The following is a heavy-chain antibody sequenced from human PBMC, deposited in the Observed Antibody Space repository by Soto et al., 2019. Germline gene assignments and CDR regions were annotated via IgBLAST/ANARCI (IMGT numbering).Heavy chain of an antibody. CDR2: TIPMFGTT. CDR1: GGTFSNYP. Sequence: QVQLVQSGAEMKKPGSSVNVSCKASGGTFSNYPISWVRQAPGKGLEWMGGTIPMFGTTHSAKKFQGSVTITADESTSTAYMELSSLRSDDTAVYYCARAYGYPQLGDFDLWGRGTLVTVSS. V-gene: IGHV1-69*12. D-gene: IGHD7-27*01. CDR3: ARAYGYPQLGDFDL. J-gene: IGHJ2*01.